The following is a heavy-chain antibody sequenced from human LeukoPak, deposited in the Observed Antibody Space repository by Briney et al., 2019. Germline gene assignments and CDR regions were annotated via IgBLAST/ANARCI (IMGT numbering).Heavy chain of an antibody. CDR2: IYYSGST. J-gene: IGHJ4*02. Sequence: SETLSLTCTVSGSSISSYYWSWIRQPPGKGLEWIGYIYYSGSTNYNPSLKSRVTISVDRSKNQFSLKLSSVTAADTAVYYCARVHGPTGFDYWGQGTLVTVSS. CDR1: GSSISSYY. CDR3: ARVHGPTGFDY. V-gene: IGHV4-59*12. D-gene: IGHD4-17*01.